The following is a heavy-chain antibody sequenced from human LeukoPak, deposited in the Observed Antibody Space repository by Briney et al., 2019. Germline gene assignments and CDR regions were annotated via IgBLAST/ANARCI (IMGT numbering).Heavy chain of an antibody. Sequence: SVKVSCKASGGTFSSYAISWVRQAPGQGLEWMGGIIPIFGTANYAQKFQGRVTITADESTSTAYMELSSLRSEDTAVYYCARALALIVVVPAAIENWFDPWGQGTLVTVSS. CDR1: GGTFSSYA. V-gene: IGHV1-69*13. CDR3: ARALALIVVVPAAIENWFDP. D-gene: IGHD2-2*02. J-gene: IGHJ5*02. CDR2: IIPIFGTA.